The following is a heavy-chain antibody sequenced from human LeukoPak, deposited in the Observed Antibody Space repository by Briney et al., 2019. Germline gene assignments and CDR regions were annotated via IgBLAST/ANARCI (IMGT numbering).Heavy chain of an antibody. J-gene: IGHJ4*02. V-gene: IGHV3-11*04. CDR2: ISSSGSTI. CDR1: GFTFSDYY. Sequence: PGGSLRLSCAASGFTFSDYYMSWIRQAPGKGLEWVSYISSSGSTIYYADSVKGRFTISRDNAKNSLYLQMNSLRAEDTAAYYCARDRYGDYVHFDYWGQGTLVTVSS. CDR3: ARDRYGDYVHFDY. D-gene: IGHD4-17*01.